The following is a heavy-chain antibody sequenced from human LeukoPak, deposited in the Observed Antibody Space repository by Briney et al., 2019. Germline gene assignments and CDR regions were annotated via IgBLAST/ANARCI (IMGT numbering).Heavy chain of an antibody. CDR1: GYTFTSYG. CDR2: ISAYNGNT. CDR3: ATVVYYVGAASYYDAYYYYGMDV. J-gene: IGHJ6*02. Sequence: ASVKVSCKASGYTFTSYGISWVRQAPGQGLEWMGWISAYNGNTNYAQKLQGRVTMTTDTSTSTAYMELRSLRSDDTAVYYCATVVYYVGAASYYDAYYYYGMDVWGQGTTVTVSS. D-gene: IGHD3-10*01. V-gene: IGHV1-18*01.